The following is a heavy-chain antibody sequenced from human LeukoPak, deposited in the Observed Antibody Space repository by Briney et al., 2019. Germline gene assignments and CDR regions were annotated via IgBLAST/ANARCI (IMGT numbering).Heavy chain of an antibody. Sequence: GGSLRLSCAASGFTFSSFWMSWVRQAPGKGLEWVANIKRDGTEKYFVDSVKGRFTISRDNAENSLYLQLNSLRAEDTAVCYCARGRGLDYWGQGTLVTVSS. CDR3: ARGRGLDY. CDR1: GFTFSSFW. J-gene: IGHJ4*02. V-gene: IGHV3-7*05. CDR2: IKRDGTEK.